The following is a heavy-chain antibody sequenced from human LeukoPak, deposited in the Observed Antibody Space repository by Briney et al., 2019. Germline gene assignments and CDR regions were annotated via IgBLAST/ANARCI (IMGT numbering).Heavy chain of an antibody. J-gene: IGHJ5*02. CDR3: ARHGRRIAAAGTSGSWFDP. Sequence: ASVKASCKASGYTFTGYYMHWVRQAPGQGLEWMGWINPNSGGTNYAQKFQGRVTMTRDTSISTAYMELSRLRSDDTAVYYCARHGRRIAAAGTSGSWFDPWGQGTLVTVSS. CDR2: INPNSGGT. CDR1: GYTFTGYY. V-gene: IGHV1-2*02. D-gene: IGHD6-13*01.